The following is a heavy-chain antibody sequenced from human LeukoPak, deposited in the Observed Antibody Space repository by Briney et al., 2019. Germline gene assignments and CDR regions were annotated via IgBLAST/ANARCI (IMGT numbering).Heavy chain of an antibody. J-gene: IGHJ4*02. D-gene: IGHD6-19*01. CDR1: GGSISSYY. CDR2: IHYSGST. V-gene: IGHV4-59*01. CDR3: ARADEVAVAGFDY. Sequence: SETLSLTCTVSGGSISSYYWSWIRQPPGKGLEWTGYIHYSGSTNYNPSLKSRVTISVDTSKNQFSLKLSSVTAADTAVYYCARADEVAVAGFDYWGQGTLVTVSS.